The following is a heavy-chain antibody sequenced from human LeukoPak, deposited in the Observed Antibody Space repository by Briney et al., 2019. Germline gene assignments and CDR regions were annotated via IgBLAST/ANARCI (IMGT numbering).Heavy chain of an antibody. CDR1: GFTVSSNY. D-gene: IGHD1-14*01. CDR3: ARDPRNRPPFYYYGMDV. Sequence: PGGSLRLSCAASGFTVSSNYMSWVRQAPGKGLEWVSVIYSGGSTYYADPVKGRFTISRDNSKNTLYLQMNSLIAEDTAVYYCARDPRNRPPFYYYGMDVWGQGTTVTVSS. V-gene: IGHV3-66*01. J-gene: IGHJ6*02. CDR2: IYSGGST.